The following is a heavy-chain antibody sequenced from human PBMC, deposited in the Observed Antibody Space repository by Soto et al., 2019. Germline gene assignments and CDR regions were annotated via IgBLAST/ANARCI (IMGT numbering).Heavy chain of an antibody. CDR2: ISPSGGST. CDR3: ARVYCSGGGCYGIDY. J-gene: IGHJ4*02. CDR1: GYTFTSYY. D-gene: IGHD2-15*01. V-gene: IGHV1-46*04. Sequence: QVQLVQSGAEVKKPGASVKVSCKASGYTFTSYYMHWVRQAPGQGLEWMGIISPSGGSTTYAQKLQGRVRRTRDTSTSTVYMELSSLRSEDTAVYYCARVYCSGGGCYGIDYWGQGTLVTVSS.